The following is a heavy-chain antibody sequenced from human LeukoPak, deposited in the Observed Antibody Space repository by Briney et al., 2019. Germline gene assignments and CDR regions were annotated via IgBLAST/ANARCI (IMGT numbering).Heavy chain of an antibody. CDR2: TSGSGVNS. CDR3: AKEYSGYDFDY. Sequence: QPGGFLRLSCAASGFTLRSYDMSWVRQAPRKGLEWVAATSGSGVNSYYADSVRGRFTISRDNSQNTLYLQMDSLRAEDTALYYCAKEYSGYDFDYWGQGTQVTVSS. J-gene: IGHJ4*02. D-gene: IGHD5-12*01. CDR1: GFTLRSYD. V-gene: IGHV3-23*01.